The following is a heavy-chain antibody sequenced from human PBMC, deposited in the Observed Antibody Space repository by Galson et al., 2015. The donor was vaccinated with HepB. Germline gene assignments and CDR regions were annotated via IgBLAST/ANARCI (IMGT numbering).Heavy chain of an antibody. Sequence: SETLSLTCTVSGGSISSYYWSWIRQPPGKGLEWIGYIYYSGSTNYNPSLKSRVTISVDTSKNQFSLKLSSVTAADTAVYYCARTSWIQLWLYDYWGQGTLVTVSS. V-gene: IGHV4-59*01. CDR3: ARTSWIQLWLYDY. CDR2: IYYSGST. J-gene: IGHJ4*02. D-gene: IGHD5-18*01. CDR1: GGSISSYY.